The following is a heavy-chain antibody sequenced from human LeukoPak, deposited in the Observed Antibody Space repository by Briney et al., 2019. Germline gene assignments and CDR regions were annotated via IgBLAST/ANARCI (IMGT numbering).Heavy chain of an antibody. CDR3: ARIERCDY. J-gene: IGHJ4*02. V-gene: IGHV3-23*01. Sequence: GGSLRLSCVTSGFTFSTYVMSWVRKFPGKGLEWLSSIGTSGATTTYADSVKGRFTISRDNSVNTLYLQMNSLRVEDTAEYYCARIERCDYWGQGTLVTVSS. CDR1: GFTFSTYV. CDR2: IGTSGATT.